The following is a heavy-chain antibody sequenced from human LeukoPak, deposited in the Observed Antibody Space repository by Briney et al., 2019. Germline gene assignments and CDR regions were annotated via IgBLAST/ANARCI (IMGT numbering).Heavy chain of an antibody. D-gene: IGHD3-22*01. Sequence: PSETLSLTCTVSGYSISSGYDWRWSRQPRGKGVGWIGSISHSGNTSYYPSLKSRVTISVDTSNNQFSMKLNSVTAADTAVYYCARRVGDYYDSSGYYYTHGGADVWGQGTTVTVSS. V-gene: IGHV4-38-2*02. CDR2: ISHSGNT. J-gene: IGHJ6*02. CDR3: ARRVGDYYDSSGYYYTHGGADV. CDR1: GYSISSGYD.